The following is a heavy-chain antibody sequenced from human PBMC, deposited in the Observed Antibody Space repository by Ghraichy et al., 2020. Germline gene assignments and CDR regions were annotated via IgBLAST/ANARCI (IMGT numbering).Heavy chain of an antibody. J-gene: IGHJ4*02. CDR2: ISGSGGST. Sequence: GGSLRLSCAASGFTFSSYAMSWVRQAPGKGLEWVSGISGSGGSTYYADSVKGRFTISRDNSKNTLYLQMNSLRAEDTAVYYCAKGRYNWNFPYFDYWGQGTLVTVSS. V-gene: IGHV3-23*01. CDR3: AKGRYNWNFPYFDY. CDR1: GFTFSSYA. D-gene: IGHD1-7*01.